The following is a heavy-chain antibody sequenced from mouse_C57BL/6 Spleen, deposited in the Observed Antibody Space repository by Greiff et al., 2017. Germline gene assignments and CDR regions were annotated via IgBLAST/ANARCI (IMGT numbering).Heavy chain of an antibody. CDR3: ARGDYGSSWYFDV. V-gene: IGHV1-47*01. Sequence: VKLMESGAELVKPGASVKMSCKASGYTFTSYSIEWVKQSHGKSLEWIGNFHPNNDDTKYNEKFKGKATLTVEKSSSTVYMDLSSLTSDDSAVYYCARGDYGSSWYFDVWGKGTTVTVSS. CDR1: GYTFTSYS. J-gene: IGHJ1*03. CDR2: FHPNNDDT. D-gene: IGHD1-1*01.